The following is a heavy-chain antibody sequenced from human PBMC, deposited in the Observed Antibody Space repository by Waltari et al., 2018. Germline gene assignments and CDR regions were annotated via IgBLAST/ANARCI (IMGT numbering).Heavy chain of an antibody. V-gene: IGHV4-34*01. CDR1: GGSFSGYY. CDR2: INHSGST. CDR3: ARRRGVVGATVVGWFDP. D-gene: IGHD1-26*01. J-gene: IGHJ5*02. Sequence: VQLQQSGAGLLKPSETLSLTCAVYGGSFSGYYWRWIRQPPGKGLEWIGEINHSGSTNYNPSLKSRVTISVDTSKNQFSLKLSSVTAADTAVYYCARRRGVVGATVVGWFDPWGQGTLVTVSS.